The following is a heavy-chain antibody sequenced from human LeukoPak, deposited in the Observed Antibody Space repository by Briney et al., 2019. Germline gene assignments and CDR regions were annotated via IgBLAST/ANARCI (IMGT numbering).Heavy chain of an antibody. V-gene: IGHV3-64D*09. CDR2: ISGNGGST. CDR1: GFTFSDYA. Sequence: GSLRLSCSASGFTFSDYAMHWVRQAPGKGLAYVSAISGNGGSTYYADSVKGRFTISRDNSKKRLYLQMSSLRAEDTAVYYCARDLVQLWSKDYWGQGTLVTVSS. J-gene: IGHJ4*02. CDR3: ARDLVQLWSKDY. D-gene: IGHD5-18*01.